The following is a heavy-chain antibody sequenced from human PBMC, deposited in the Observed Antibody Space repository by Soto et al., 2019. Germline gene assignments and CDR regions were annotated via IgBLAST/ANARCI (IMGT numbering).Heavy chain of an antibody. V-gene: IGHV3-11*01. CDR2: ISSSGSAA. CDR1: GFTLSDYY. CDR3: ARNYYDSSGYYPIDY. J-gene: IGHJ4*02. Sequence: PGGSLRLSCAASGFTLSDYYMSWIRQAPGKGLEWLSYISSSGSAAYYADSVKGRFTISRDNAKKSLYLQMNSLRAEDTAVYYCARNYYDSSGYYPIDYWGQGTLVTVSS. D-gene: IGHD3-22*01.